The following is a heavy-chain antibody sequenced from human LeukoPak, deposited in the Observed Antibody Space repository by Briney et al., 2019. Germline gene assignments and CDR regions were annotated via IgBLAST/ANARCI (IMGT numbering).Heavy chain of an antibody. CDR3: ARASIAVAGTLVGAFDI. CDR2: IYPGDSDT. J-gene: IGHJ3*02. CDR1: GYSFTSYW. D-gene: IGHD6-19*01. V-gene: IGHV5-51*01. Sequence: GESLKISCKGSGYSFTSYWIGWVRQMPGKGLEWMVIIYPGDSDTRYSPSFQGQVTISAAKSISTAYLQWSILKASDTAMYYCARASIAVAGTLVGAFDIWGQGTMVTVSS.